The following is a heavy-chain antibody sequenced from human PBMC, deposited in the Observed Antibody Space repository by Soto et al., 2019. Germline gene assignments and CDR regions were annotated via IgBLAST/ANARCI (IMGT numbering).Heavy chain of an antibody. CDR2: IWYDGSNK. D-gene: IGHD3-22*01. Sequence: GGSLRLSCAASGFTFSSYGMHWVRQAPGKGLEWVAVIWYDGSNKYYADSVKGRFTISRDNSKNTLYLQMNSLRAEDTAVYYCATPYYYDSSGYPPDYWGQGTLVTVSS. V-gene: IGHV3-30*02. CDR1: GFTFSSYG. J-gene: IGHJ4*02. CDR3: ATPYYYDSSGYPPDY.